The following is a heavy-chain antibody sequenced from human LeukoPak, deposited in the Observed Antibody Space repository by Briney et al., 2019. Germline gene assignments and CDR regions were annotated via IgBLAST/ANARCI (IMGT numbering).Heavy chain of an antibody. J-gene: IGHJ4*02. CDR3: ARGPGDSSGYSFDY. Sequence: SETLSLTCTVSGGSISSGGYYWSWIRQPPGKGLEWIGYIYHSGSTYYNPSLKSRVTISVGRSKNQFSLKLSSVTAADTAVYYCARGPGDSSGYSFDYWGQGTLVTVSS. D-gene: IGHD3-22*01. CDR1: GGSISSGGYY. V-gene: IGHV4-30-2*01. CDR2: IYHSGST.